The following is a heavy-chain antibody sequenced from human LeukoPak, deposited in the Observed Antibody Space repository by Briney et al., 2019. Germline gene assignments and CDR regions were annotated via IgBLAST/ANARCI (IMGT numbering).Heavy chain of an antibody. Sequence: GGSLRLSCAASGFTFSSYWMSWVRQAPGKGLEWVANIKQDGSEKYYVDSVKGRFTISRDNAKNSLYLQMNSLRAEDTAVYYCARVWYGSGSSQLLYYYYYMDVWGKGTTVTISS. V-gene: IGHV3-7*01. D-gene: IGHD3-10*01. J-gene: IGHJ6*03. CDR1: GFTFSSYW. CDR3: ARVWYGSGSSQLLYYYYYMDV. CDR2: IKQDGSEK.